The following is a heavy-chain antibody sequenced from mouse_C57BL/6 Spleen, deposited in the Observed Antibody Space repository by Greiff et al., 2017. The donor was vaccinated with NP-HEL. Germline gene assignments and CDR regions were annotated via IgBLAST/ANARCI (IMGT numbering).Heavy chain of an antibody. Sequence: QVQLQQPGAELVKPGASVKLSCKASGYTFTSYWMHWVKQRPGRGLGWIGRIDPNSGGAKYNEKVKSKATLTVDKPSSTAYMQLSSLTSEDSAVYCCARDDGYPYYAMGYWGQGTSVTVST. V-gene: IGHV1-72*01. CDR1: GYTFTSYW. J-gene: IGHJ4*01. CDR2: IDPNSGGA. D-gene: IGHD2-3*01. CDR3: ARDDGYPYYAMGY.